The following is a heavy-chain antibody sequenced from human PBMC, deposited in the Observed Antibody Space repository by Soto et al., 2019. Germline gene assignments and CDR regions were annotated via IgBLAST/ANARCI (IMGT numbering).Heavy chain of an antibody. CDR2: IKQDGSEK. V-gene: IGHV3-7*03. Sequence: SGGSLRLSCAASGFTFSSYWMSWVRQAPGKGLEWVANIKQDGSEKYYVDSVKGRFTISRDNAKNSLYLQMNSLRAEDTAVYYCARDFYDYVWGSYRPISAFDIWGQGTMVTVSS. J-gene: IGHJ3*02. CDR3: ARDFYDYVWGSYRPISAFDI. CDR1: GFTFSSYW. D-gene: IGHD3-16*02.